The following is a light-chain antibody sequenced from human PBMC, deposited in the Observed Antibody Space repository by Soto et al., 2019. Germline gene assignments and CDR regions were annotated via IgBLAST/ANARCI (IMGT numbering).Light chain of an antibody. J-gene: IGKJ4*01. CDR2: DAS. CDR3: QQYYTWPLT. CDR1: QSVSSY. Sequence: EIVLTQSPATLSLSPGERATLSCRASQSVSSYLAWYQQKPGQAPRLLIYDASNRATGIPARFSGSGSGTEFTLTISSLQSEDFAVYYCQQYYTWPLTFGGGTKVDIK. V-gene: IGKV3-11*01.